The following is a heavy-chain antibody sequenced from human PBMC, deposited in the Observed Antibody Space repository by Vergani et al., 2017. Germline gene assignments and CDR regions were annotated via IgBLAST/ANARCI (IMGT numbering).Heavy chain of an antibody. CDR3: ARDGLPIAAAGTSLYYYYYGMDV. D-gene: IGHD6-13*01. J-gene: IGHJ6*02. V-gene: IGHV3-33*01. Sequence: QVQLVESGGGVVQPGRSLRLSCAASGFTLSSYGMHWVRQAPGKGLEWVAVIWYDGSNNYYADSVKGRFTISRDNSKNTLYLQMNSLRAEDPAVYYCARDGLPIAAAGTSLYYYYYGMDVWGQGTTVTVSS. CDR1: GFTLSSYG. CDR2: IWYDGSNN.